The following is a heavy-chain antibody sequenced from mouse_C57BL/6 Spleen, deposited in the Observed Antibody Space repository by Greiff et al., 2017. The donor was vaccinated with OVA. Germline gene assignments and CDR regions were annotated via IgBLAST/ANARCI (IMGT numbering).Heavy chain of an antibody. J-gene: IGHJ4*01. CDR2: ISNGGGST. Sequence: EVQWVESGGGLVQPGGSLKLSCAASGFTFSDYYMYWVRQTPEKRLEWVAYISNGGGSTYYPDTVKGRFTISRDNAKNTLYLQMSRLKSEDTAMYYCARPYYGGAMDYWGQGTSVTVSS. D-gene: IGHD1-1*01. V-gene: IGHV5-12*01. CDR1: GFTFSDYY. CDR3: ARPYYGGAMDY.